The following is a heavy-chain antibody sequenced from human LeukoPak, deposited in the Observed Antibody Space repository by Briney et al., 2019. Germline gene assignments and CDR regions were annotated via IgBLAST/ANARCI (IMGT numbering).Heavy chain of an antibody. CDR1: GGSITSGSSY. J-gene: IGHJ5*02. V-gene: IGHV4-39*01. CDR2: IYYSGST. Sequence: SETLSLTCTVSGGSITSGSSYWGWIRQPPGKGLEWIGTIYYSGSTYYNPSLKSRVTISLATSKNQFSLKLSSVTAADTAVYFCTKVPDTWLQADPWGQGTLVTVSS. CDR3: TKVPDTWLQADP. D-gene: IGHD2-2*01.